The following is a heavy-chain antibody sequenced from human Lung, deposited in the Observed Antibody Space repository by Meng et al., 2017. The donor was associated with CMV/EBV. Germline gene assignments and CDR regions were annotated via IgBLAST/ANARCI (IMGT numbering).Heavy chain of an antibody. V-gene: IGHV1-69*04. J-gene: IGHJ6*02. D-gene: IGHD3-3*01. Sequence: SXXVSXKASGGTFSSYTISWVRQAPGQGLEWMGRIIPILGIANYAQKFQGRVTITADKSTSTAYMELSSLRSEDTAVYYCARDSITIFGVVTKNDYYYYGMDVXGQGXTVTVSS. CDR2: IIPILGIA. CDR1: GGTFSSYT. CDR3: ARDSITIFGVVTKNDYYYYGMDV.